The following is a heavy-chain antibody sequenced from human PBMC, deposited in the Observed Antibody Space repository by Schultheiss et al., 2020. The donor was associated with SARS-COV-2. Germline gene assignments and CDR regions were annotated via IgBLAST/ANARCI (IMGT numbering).Heavy chain of an antibody. CDR2: IIPIFGTA. V-gene: IGHV1-69*13. D-gene: IGHD3-22*01. CDR3: ARGEANYYDSSGYPSYFDY. CDR1: GGTFSSYA. J-gene: IGHJ4*02. Sequence: SVKVSCKAFGGTFSSYAISWVRQAPGQGLEWMGGIIPIFGTANYAQKFQGRVTITADESTSTAYMELSSLRSEDTAVYYCARGEANYYDSSGYPSYFDYWGQGTLVTVSS.